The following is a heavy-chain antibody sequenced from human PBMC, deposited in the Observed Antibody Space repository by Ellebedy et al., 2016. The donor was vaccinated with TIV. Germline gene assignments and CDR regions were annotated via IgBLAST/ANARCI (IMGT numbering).Heavy chain of an antibody. V-gene: IGHV3-21*01. J-gene: IGHJ4*02. D-gene: IGHD2-21*02. CDR3: ARGGGDGPFDY. CDR1: GFTFSSHS. CDR2: ISSSSYI. Sequence: HGGSLRLSCAASGFTFSSHSMNWVRQAPGKGLEWVAFISSSSYIYYADSVKGRFTISRDNAKNSLYLQMNSLRAEDTAVYYCARGGGDGPFDYWGQGTLVTVSS.